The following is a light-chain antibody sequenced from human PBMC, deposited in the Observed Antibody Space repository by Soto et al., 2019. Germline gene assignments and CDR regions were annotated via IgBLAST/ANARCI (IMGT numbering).Light chain of an antibody. CDR3: GTWDSSLSAGL. CDR1: SSNIGNNY. V-gene: IGLV1-51*02. CDR2: ENN. J-gene: IGLJ1*01. Sequence: QSVLTQPPSVSAAPGQKVTISFSGSSSNIGNNYVSWYQQLPGTAPKLLIYENNKRPSGIPDRFSGSKSGTSTTLGITGLQTGDEADYYCGTWDSSLSAGLFGTGTKLTVL.